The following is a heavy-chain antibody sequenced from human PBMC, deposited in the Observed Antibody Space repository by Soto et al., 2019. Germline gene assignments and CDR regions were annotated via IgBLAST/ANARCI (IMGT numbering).Heavy chain of an antibody. CDR3: ARLGSGSFTSYFYYYYMDV. CDR1: GDSISHYF. V-gene: IGHV4-59*08. Sequence: QVQLQESGPGLVKPSETLSLPCTVSGDSISHYFWSWIRQPPGRGLEWIGYIYYSGNTNYNPSLKSRVTISVDTSKNLFSLRLRSVTAADTAVYYCARLGSGSFTSYFYYYYMDVWGKGTTVTVPS. CDR2: IYYSGNT. J-gene: IGHJ6*03. D-gene: IGHD6-13*01.